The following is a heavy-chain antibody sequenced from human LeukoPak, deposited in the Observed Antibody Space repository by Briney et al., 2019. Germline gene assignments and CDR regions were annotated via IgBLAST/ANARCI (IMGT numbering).Heavy chain of an antibody. V-gene: IGHV3-30-3*01. J-gene: IGHJ6*02. Sequence: GRSLRLSCAASGFTFSSYAMHWVRQAPGKGLEGVAVISYDGSNKYYADSVKGRFTISRDNSKNMLYLQMNSLRAEDTAVYYCARSYYGSGSQIVGSYYYQGMDVWGQGTTVTVSS. CDR2: ISYDGSNK. CDR3: ARSYYGSGSQIVGSYYYQGMDV. CDR1: GFTFSSYA. D-gene: IGHD3-10*01.